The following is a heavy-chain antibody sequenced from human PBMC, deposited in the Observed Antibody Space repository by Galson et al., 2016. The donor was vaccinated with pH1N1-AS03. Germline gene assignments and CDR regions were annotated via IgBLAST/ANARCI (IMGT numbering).Heavy chain of an antibody. CDR2: IGGIDSST. CDR1: GFRLTSIA. Sequence: SLRLSCAASGFRLTSIAMSWVRQAPGKGLEWVPGIGGIDSSTWYAESVKGRFTVSRDNSKNTVYLQMNSLRAEDTAIYYCARGSGSPHWFDPWGQGTLVTVSA. J-gene: IGHJ5*02. CDR3: ARGSGSPHWFDP. D-gene: IGHD3-3*01. V-gene: IGHV3-23*01.